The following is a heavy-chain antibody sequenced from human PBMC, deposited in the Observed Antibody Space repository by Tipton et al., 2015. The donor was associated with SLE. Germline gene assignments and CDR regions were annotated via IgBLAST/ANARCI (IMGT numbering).Heavy chain of an antibody. J-gene: IGHJ4*02. V-gene: IGHV4-34*01. Sequence: TLSLTCAVYGGSFSGYSWSWIRQPPGKGLEWIGEINHSGSTNYNPSLKSRVTISVDTSKNQFSLKLSSVTAADTAVYYCATDYDFWSGYLGYWGQGTLVTVSS. CDR2: INHSGST. CDR3: ATDYDFWSGYLGY. D-gene: IGHD3-3*01. CDR1: GGSFSGYS.